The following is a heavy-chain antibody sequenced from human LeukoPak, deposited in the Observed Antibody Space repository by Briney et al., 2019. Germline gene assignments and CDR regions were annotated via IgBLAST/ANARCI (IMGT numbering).Heavy chain of an antibody. CDR2: ISWNSGSI. CDR3: AKDRRDYYGSGSLDY. CDR1: GFTFYEYA. V-gene: IGHV3-9*01. Sequence: QAGRSLRLSCAASGFTFYEYAMHWVRQAPGKGLEWVSGISWNSGSIGYADSVKGRFTIYRDNAKNSLYLQMNSLRAEDTALYYCAKDRRDYYGSGSLDYWGQGTLVTVSS. J-gene: IGHJ4*02. D-gene: IGHD3-10*01.